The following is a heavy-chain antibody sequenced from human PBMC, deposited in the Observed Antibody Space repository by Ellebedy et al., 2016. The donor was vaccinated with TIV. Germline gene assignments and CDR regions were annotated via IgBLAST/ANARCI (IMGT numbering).Heavy chain of an antibody. V-gene: IGHV4-39*07. D-gene: IGHD3-9*01. Sequence: SETLSLTCTVSGGSISSSSYYWGWIRQSPGNGLEWIGSIYRTGSTYYNPSLKSRVTISVDTSKNQFSLKLSSVTAADTAVYYCARGHCPGILTGYCYYYYYGMDVWGQGTTVTVSS. CDR2: IYRTGST. CDR3: ARGHCPGILTGYCYYYYYGMDV. CDR1: GGSISSSSYY. J-gene: IGHJ6*02.